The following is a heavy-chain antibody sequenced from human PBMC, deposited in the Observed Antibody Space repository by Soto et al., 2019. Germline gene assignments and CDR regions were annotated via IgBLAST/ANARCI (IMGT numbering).Heavy chain of an antibody. J-gene: IGHJ4*02. Sequence: QVQLVQSGAEVKKPGASVKVSCKASGYTFTSYGISWVRQAPGQGLEWMGWISAYNGDTNYAQKLQGRVTMTTDTSTSTGYMELRSLRSDDTAVYYCARAAIKYSSGWYGLDYWGQGTLVTVSS. CDR1: GYTFTSYG. CDR3: ARAAIKYSSGWYGLDY. V-gene: IGHV1-18*01. CDR2: ISAYNGDT. D-gene: IGHD6-19*01.